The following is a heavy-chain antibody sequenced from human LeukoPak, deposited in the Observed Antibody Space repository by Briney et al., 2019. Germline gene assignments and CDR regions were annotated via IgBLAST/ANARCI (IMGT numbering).Heavy chain of an antibody. J-gene: IGHJ6*03. Sequence: SETLSLTCAVYGGSFRGYYWSWIRQPPGKGLEWIGEINHSGSTNYNPSLKSRVTISVDTSKNQFSLKLSSVTAADTAVYYCARRSITMVRGVRSYYMDVWGKGTTVTVSS. D-gene: IGHD3-10*01. V-gene: IGHV4-34*01. CDR2: INHSGST. CDR1: GGSFRGYY. CDR3: ARRSITMVRGVRSYYMDV.